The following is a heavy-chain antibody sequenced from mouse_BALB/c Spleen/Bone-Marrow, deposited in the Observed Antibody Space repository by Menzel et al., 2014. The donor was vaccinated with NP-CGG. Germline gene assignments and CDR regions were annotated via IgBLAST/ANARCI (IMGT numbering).Heavy chain of an antibody. CDR1: GYSFTDFI. J-gene: IGHJ4*01. V-gene: IGHV1-39*01. CDR2: INPYSGTT. Sequence: EVQLQQSGPELVKPGTSVKISCKASGYSFTDFIMVWVKQSHGKSLEWIGNINPYSGTTTYNLKFKGKATLTVDKSSSTAYMQLCSLTSEDSAVYYCTRSEGMDYWGQGTSVTVSS. CDR3: TRSEGMDY.